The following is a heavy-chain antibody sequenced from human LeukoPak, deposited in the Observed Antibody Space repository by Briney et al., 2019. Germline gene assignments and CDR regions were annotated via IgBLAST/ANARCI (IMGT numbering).Heavy chain of an antibody. J-gene: IGHJ3*02. V-gene: IGHV4-39*07. Sequence: PSETLSLTCTVSGGSISGSNYYWGWIRQPPGKGLEWIGSVYYSGIAHYNPSLKSRATISVDLSSNQFSLRLSSVTAADTAVYYCAMRQRGGVVAAKGSAATAFDIWGQGTMVTVSS. D-gene: IGHD2-15*01. CDR1: GGSISGSNYY. CDR3: AMRQRGGVVAAKGSAATAFDI. CDR2: VYYSGIA.